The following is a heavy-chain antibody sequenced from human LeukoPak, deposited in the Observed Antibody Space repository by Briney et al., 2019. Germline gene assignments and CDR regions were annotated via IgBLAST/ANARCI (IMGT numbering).Heavy chain of an antibody. V-gene: IGHV4-59*08. Sequence: SETLSLTCTVSGGSIRSYYWSWIRQPPGKGLEWIGYIYYSGSTNYNPSLKSRVTISVDTSKNQFSLKLSSVTAADTAVYYCARQGAEVPFDYWGRGTLVTVSS. D-gene: IGHD3-10*01. CDR2: IYYSGST. CDR3: ARQGAEVPFDY. CDR1: GGSIRSYY. J-gene: IGHJ4*02.